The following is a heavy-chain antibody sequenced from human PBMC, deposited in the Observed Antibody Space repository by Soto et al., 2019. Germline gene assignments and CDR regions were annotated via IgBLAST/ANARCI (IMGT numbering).Heavy chain of an antibody. CDR1: GFTFSSYG. CDR2: IWYDGNNK. J-gene: IGHJ4*02. CDR3: ARDRIAVAGSHYFDY. V-gene: IGHV3-33*01. D-gene: IGHD6-19*01. Sequence: PGGSLRLSCAASGFTFSSYGMHWVRQAPGKGLEWVAIIWYDGNNKYYADSVKGRLTISRDNSKNTLYLQMNSLRAEDTAVYYCARDRIAVAGSHYFDYWGQGTLVTVSS.